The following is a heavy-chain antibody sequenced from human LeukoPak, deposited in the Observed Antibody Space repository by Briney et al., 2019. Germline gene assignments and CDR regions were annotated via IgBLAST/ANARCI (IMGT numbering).Heavy chain of an antibody. D-gene: IGHD2-2*01. J-gene: IGHJ4*02. CDR1: GFTFTNHW. V-gene: IGHV3-74*01. CDR2: IRGDGGDT. Sequence: GGSLRLSCAASGFTFTNHWMHWVRQAPGKGLVWVSRIRGDGGDTSYADSVKGRFTISRDNARNSLYLQMNSLRAEDTAVYYCARDLSLGMPGGFDFWGQGILVTVSS. CDR3: ARDLSLGMPGGFDF.